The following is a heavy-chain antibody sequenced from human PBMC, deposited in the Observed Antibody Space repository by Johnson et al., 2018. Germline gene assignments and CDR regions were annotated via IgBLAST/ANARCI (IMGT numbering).Heavy chain of an antibody. CDR2: ISSSSSYI. CDR3: ARVSCSSTSCYHYYYMDV. D-gene: IGHD2-2*01. Sequence: VQLVESGGGLVKPGGSLRLSCAASGFTFSSYSMNWVRQAPGKGLEWVSSISSSSSYIYYADSVKGRFTISRDNAKNSLYLQMKSLRAEDTAVYYCARVSCSSTSCYHYYYMDVWGKGTTVTVSS. CDR1: GFTFSSYS. J-gene: IGHJ6*03. V-gene: IGHV3-21*01.